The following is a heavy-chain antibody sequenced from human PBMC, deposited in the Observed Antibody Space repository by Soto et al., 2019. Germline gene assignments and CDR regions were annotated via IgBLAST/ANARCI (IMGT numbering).Heavy chain of an antibody. CDR2: IIPIFGTA. CDR3: ASHKTVPQYYFGY. V-gene: IGHV1-69*13. Sequence: SVKVSCKASGGTFSSYAISWVRQAPGQGLEWMGGIIPIFGTANYAQKFQGRVTITADESTSTAYMELSSLRSEDTAVYYCASHKTVPQYYFGYWGQGTLVTVSS. CDR1: GGTFSSYA. J-gene: IGHJ4*02. D-gene: IGHD2-2*01.